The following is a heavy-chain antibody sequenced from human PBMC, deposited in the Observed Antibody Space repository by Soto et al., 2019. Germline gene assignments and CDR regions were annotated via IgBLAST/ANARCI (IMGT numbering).Heavy chain of an antibody. J-gene: IGHJ3*02. CDR2: ILVSGST. Sequence: GGSLRLSCAVSGLICSSYDVSWVRQAPGKGLEWVSTILVSGSTHYEDSVKGRFTISRDTSRSTVYLQMNSLTAGDTAVYYCAKATATGGGAFEIYGQGTMVTVSS. D-gene: IGHD2-8*02. CDR1: GLICSSYD. CDR3: AKATATGGGAFEI. V-gene: IGHV3-23*01.